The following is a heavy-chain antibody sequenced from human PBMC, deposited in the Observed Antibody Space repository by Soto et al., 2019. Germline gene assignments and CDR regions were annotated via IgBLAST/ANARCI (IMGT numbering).Heavy chain of an antibody. Sequence: EVQLLESGGGLVQPGGSLRLSCAASGFTFSSYAMSWVRQAPGKGLEWVSAISGSGGSTYYADSVKGRFTISRDNSKNXXXXXMXXXRAEDTAVYYCAKSLASSWDQFDYWGQGTLVTVSS. J-gene: IGHJ4*02. V-gene: IGHV3-23*01. CDR1: GFTFSSYA. CDR3: AKSLASSWDQFDY. D-gene: IGHD6-13*01. CDR2: ISGSGGST.